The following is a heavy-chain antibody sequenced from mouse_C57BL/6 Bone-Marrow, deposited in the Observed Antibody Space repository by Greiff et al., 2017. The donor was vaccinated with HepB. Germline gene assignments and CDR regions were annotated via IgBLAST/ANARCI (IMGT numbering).Heavy chain of an antibody. J-gene: IGHJ2*01. Sequence: EVQLKESGGGLVKPGGSLKLSCAASGFTFSDYGMHWVRQAPEKGLEWVAYISSGSSTIYYADTVKGRFTISRDNAKNTLFLQMTSLRSEDTAMYYCARAATVVATPFDYWGQGTTLTVSS. CDR1: GFTFSDYG. CDR3: ARAATVVATPFDY. D-gene: IGHD1-1*01. CDR2: ISSGSSTI. V-gene: IGHV5-17*01.